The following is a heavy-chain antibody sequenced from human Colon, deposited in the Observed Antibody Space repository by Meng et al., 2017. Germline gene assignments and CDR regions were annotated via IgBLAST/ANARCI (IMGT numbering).Heavy chain of an antibody. J-gene: IGHJ5*02. CDR1: GYSFTTYW. V-gene: IGHV5-51*01. Sequence: GESLKFSCKISGYSFTTYWIAWVRQVPGKGLEWMGMIFPGDSATRFSPSVQGQATLSVDKSISTAYLQWSSLKASDTGIYYCARLSYYYDTSGYYNAWFDPWGQGTLVTVSS. CDR3: ARLSYYYDTSGYYNAWFDP. D-gene: IGHD3-22*01. CDR2: IFPGDSAT.